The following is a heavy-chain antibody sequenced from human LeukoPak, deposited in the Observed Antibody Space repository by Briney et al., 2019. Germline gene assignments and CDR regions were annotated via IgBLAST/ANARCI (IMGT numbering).Heavy chain of an antibody. CDR3: ANGKRYAFDY. J-gene: IGHJ4*02. D-gene: IGHD3-9*01. CDR1: GFSFTDYP. V-gene: IGHV3-48*02. Sequence: GLSLRLSCATSGFSFTDYPMNCVRQAPGKRLEWSSNIRTTAEGAKYASYADSVKGRVTISRDDGKSTLYLHMNSLRDDDTAFYYAANGKRYAFDYWGQGILVTVSS. CDR2: IRTTAEGAKYA.